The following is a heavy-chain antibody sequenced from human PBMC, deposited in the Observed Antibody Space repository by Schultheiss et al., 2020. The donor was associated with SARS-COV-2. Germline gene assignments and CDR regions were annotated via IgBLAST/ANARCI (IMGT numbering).Heavy chain of an antibody. V-gene: IGHV4-4*07. D-gene: IGHD6-13*01. Sequence: SQTLSLTCTVSGGSISNYFWNWIRQPAGKGLECIGRLYTSGSTNYNPSLKSRVTMSVDTSKNQFSLKLSSVTAEDTAVYYCARDGPAAGIYFDYWGQGNLVTVSS. J-gene: IGHJ4*02. CDR3: ARDGPAAGIYFDY. CDR1: GGSISNYF. CDR2: LYTSGST.